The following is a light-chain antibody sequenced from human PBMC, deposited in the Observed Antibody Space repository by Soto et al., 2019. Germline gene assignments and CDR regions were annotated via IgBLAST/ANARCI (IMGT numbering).Light chain of an antibody. Sequence: DIQMTQSPSSLSASVGDRVTITCRASQSISSYLNWYQQKPGKAPKLLIYAASSLQSGVPSRFSGSGSGTDFTLTISSLQPEDFATYYCQQRYSTPLTFGQGTTLEIK. J-gene: IGKJ2*01. CDR1: QSISSY. CDR2: AAS. V-gene: IGKV1-39*01. CDR3: QQRYSTPLT.